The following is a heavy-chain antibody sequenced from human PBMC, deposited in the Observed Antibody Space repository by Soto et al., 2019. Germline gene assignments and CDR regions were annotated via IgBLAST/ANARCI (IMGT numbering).Heavy chain of an antibody. CDR3: VRDRDLYRDMFHADL. V-gene: IGHV3-48*02. Sequence: GGSLRLSCAASGFTFSSYSMNWVRQAPGKGLEWVAYVTIRTGNVYYADSVRGRFTISADIAENSVILQMNSLRDEDSAVYFCVRDRDLYRDMFHADLWGQGTLVTVSS. J-gene: IGHJ4*01. D-gene: IGHD3-10*02. CDR2: VTIRTGNV. CDR1: GFTFSSYS.